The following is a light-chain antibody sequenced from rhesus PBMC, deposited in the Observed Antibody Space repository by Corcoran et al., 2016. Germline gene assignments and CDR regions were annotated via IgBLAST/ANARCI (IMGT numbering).Light chain of an antibody. CDR2: GFS. J-gene: IGLJ1*01. CDR1: SSDIGGYNY. Sequence: QSAPTQPPSVSGSPGQSVTISCTGTSSDIGGYNYVSWYQQHPGKAPKLMIYGFSNRPSGVSDRFSGSKSGNTASLTISGLQAEDEADYYCCSYTTSSTFIFGAGTRLTVL. CDR3: CSYTTSSTFI. V-gene: IGLV2S7*01.